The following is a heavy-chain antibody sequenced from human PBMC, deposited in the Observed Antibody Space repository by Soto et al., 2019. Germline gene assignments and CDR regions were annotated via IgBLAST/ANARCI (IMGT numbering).Heavy chain of an antibody. J-gene: IGHJ4*02. CDR1: GFTFSSYE. CDR3: SRGGYCSGGSCYPKYFDY. CDR2: ISSSGSTI. D-gene: IGHD2-15*01. Sequence: PGGSLRLSCAASGFTFSSYEMNWVRQAPGKGREWVSYISSSGSTIYYADSVKGRFTISRDNAKNSLYLQMNSLRAEDTAVYYCSRGGYCSGGSCYPKYFDYWGQGTLVTVSS. V-gene: IGHV3-48*03.